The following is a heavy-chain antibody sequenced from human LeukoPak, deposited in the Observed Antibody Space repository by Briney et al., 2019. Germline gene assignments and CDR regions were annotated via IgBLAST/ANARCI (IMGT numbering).Heavy chain of an antibody. V-gene: IGHV4-39*07. CDR3: ARDSPGV. J-gene: IGHJ4*02. CDR2: IYYSGST. CDR1: GGSISSSSYY. Sequence: PSETLSLTCTVSGGSISSSSYYWGWIRQPPGKGLEWIGSIYYSGSTYYNPSLKSRVTISVDTSKNQFSLKLSSVTAADTAVYYCARDSPGVWGQGTLVTVSS.